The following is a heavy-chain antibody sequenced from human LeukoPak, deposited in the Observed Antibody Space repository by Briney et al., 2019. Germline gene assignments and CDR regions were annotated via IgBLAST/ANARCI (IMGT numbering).Heavy chain of an antibody. CDR1: GFTFSDYV. V-gene: IGHV3-23*01. CDR2: ITASGDRT. Sequence: GESLRLSCAASGFTFSDYVMIWVRQAPGKGLEWVSGITASGDRTFYGDSVRGRFTMSRDNSKNTVYLQMNSLRAEDTAVYYCARDRYSGSYPLDYWGQGTLVTVSS. J-gene: IGHJ4*02. CDR3: ARDRYSGSYPLDY. D-gene: IGHD1-26*01.